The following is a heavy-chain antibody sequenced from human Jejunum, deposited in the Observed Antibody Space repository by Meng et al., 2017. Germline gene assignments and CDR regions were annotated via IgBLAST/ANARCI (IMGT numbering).Heavy chain of an antibody. J-gene: IGHJ4*01. CDR3: ARDRPTPDFLAVAGTFDY. CDR2: IYYSGTA. Sequence: QVQLQESGPGLVKPPQSLSLTCTVSGGSVSSAGYYWSWIRQLPGKGLEWIGYIYYSGTAYYNPSLKSRATISLDTSENQFSLKLSFVLAADTAVYYCARDRPTPDFLAVAGTFDYWGHGILVTVSS. V-gene: IGHV4-31*03. D-gene: IGHD6-19*01. CDR1: GGSVSSAGYY.